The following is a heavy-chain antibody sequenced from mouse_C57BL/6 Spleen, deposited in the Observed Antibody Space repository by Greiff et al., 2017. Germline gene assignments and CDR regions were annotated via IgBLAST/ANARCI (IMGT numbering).Heavy chain of an antibody. V-gene: IGHV1-36*01. CDR2: VYPYNGGT. CDR1: GFTFTDYY. J-gene: IGHJ3*01. Sequence: EVQLQQSGPVLVKPGPSVKISCKASGFTFTDYYMHWVKQSHGKSLEWIGLVYPYNGGTSYNQKFKGKATLTLDTSSSTAYMALNSLTAEDSAVYYCALDSSGPFAYWGQGTLVTVSA. D-gene: IGHD3-2*02. CDR3: ALDSSGPFAY.